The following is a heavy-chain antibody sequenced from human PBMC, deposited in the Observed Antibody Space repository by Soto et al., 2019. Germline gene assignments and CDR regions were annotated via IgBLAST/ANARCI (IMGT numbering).Heavy chain of an antibody. CDR1: GFTFSSYG. Sequence: GGSLRLSCAASGFTFSSYGMHWVRQAPGKGLEWVAVIWYDGSNKYYADSVKGRFTISRDNSKNTLYLQMNSLRAEDTAVYYCARKDYYDSSGYYYAHPFDYWGQGTLVTVSS. V-gene: IGHV3-33*01. CDR2: IWYDGSNK. J-gene: IGHJ4*02. D-gene: IGHD3-22*01. CDR3: ARKDYYDSSGYYYAHPFDY.